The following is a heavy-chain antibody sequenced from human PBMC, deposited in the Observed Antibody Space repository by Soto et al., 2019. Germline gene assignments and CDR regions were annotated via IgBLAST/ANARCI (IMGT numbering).Heavy chain of an antibody. CDR2: IDPSDSYT. CDR3: ASPDSSSWAFQH. J-gene: IGHJ1*01. CDR1: GYSFTNYW. Sequence: KNPGESLKISCKGSGYSFTNYWIAWVRQMPGKGLEWMGRIDPSDSYTNYSPSFQGHVTISADKSISTAYLQWSSLKASDTAMYYCASPDSSSWAFQHWGQGTLVTVSS. V-gene: IGHV5-10-1*01. D-gene: IGHD6-13*01.